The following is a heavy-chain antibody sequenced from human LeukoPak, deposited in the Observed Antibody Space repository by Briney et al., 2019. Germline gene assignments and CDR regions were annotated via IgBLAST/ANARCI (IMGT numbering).Heavy chain of an antibody. J-gene: IGHJ4*02. V-gene: IGHV1-69*13. Sequence: SVKVSCKAFGGTFSSYAISWVRQAPGQGLEWMGGIIPIFGTANYAQKFQGRVTITADESTSTAYMELSSLRSEDTAVYYCARDRGDGYNSIDYWGQGTLVTVSS. CDR2: IIPIFGTA. CDR1: GGTFSSYA. CDR3: ARDRGDGYNSIDY. D-gene: IGHD5-24*01.